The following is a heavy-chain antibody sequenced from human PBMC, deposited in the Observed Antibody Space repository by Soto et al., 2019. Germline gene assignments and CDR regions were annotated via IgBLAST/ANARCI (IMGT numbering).Heavy chain of an antibody. D-gene: IGHD2-8*01. CDR2: VHYSGST. CDR3: ATVYCTNGVCYEYFQH. J-gene: IGHJ1*01. V-gene: IGHV4-39*01. Sequence: SETLSLTCSVSGGSIRSNVYYWGWKSKPPGKGLEWIATVHYSGSTYYTPSLKNRVTISADTSNNQFSLRLNSVTAADTAVYYCATVYCTNGVCYEYFQHWGQGTLVTV. CDR1: GGSIRSNVYY.